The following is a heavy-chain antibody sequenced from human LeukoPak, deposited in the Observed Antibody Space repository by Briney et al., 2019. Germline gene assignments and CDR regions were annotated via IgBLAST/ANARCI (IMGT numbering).Heavy chain of an antibody. CDR1: GFAVSNSW. CDR3: ARGGLPGGFDY. V-gene: IGHV3-74*01. CDR2: INNDGNRI. D-gene: IGHD7-27*01. J-gene: IGHJ4*02. Sequence: GGSLRLSCAASGFAVSNSWMFWVRQAPGKGLMYVSEINNDGNRIRYVDSVKGRFTISRDGAKNTLFLQMNSLRDDDTAMYYCARGGLPGGFDYWGQGILVTVSS.